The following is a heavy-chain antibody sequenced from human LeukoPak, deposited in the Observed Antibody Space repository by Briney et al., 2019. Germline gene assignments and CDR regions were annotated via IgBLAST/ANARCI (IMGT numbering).Heavy chain of an antibody. D-gene: IGHD6-19*01. CDR3: ASRTPRRLPIAVADYFDY. V-gene: IGHV3-21*01. J-gene: IGHJ4*02. CDR1: GFTFGSYS. CDR2: ISTSGSYI. Sequence: GGSLRLSCAVSGFTFGSYSMNWVRQAPGKGLEWVSFISTSGSYIYYADSVKGRFTISRDNAKNSLYLQMNSLRAEDTAVYYCASRTPRRLPIAVADYFDYWGQGTLVTVSS.